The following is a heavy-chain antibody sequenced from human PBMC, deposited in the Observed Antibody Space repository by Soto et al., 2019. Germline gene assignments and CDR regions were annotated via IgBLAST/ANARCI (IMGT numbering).Heavy chain of an antibody. V-gene: IGHV1-18*01. J-gene: IGHJ6*03. CDR3: AREREARGVMNYYMDV. D-gene: IGHD3-10*01. Sequence: ASVKVSCKASGYTFTSYGISWVRQAPGQGLEWMGWISAYNGNTNYAQKLQGRVTMTTDTSTSTAYMELRSLRSDDTAVYYCAREREARGVMNYYMDVWGKGTTVTVSS. CDR1: GYTFTSYG. CDR2: ISAYNGNT.